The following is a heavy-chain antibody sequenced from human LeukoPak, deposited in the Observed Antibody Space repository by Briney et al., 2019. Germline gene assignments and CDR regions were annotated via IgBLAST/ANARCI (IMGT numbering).Heavy chain of an antibody. D-gene: IGHD1-1*01. Sequence: ASVKVSCKASGYTFTGYYMHWVRQAPGQGLEWMGWINPNSGGTNYAQKFQGRVSMARDTSISTAYMELSRLRSDDTAVYYCARVGATGTTSPFDYWGQGTLVTISS. J-gene: IGHJ4*02. CDR2: INPNSGGT. CDR1: GYTFTGYY. V-gene: IGHV1-2*02. CDR3: ARVGATGTTSPFDY.